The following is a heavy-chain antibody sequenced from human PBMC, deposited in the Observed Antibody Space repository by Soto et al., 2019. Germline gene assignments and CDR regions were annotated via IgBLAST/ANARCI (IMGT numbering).Heavy chain of an antibody. CDR1: GGSISSYY. CDR2: IYYSGST. J-gene: IGHJ4*02. CDR3: ARSVNFRYYDSSGYYLDY. Sequence: SETLSVTCTVSGGSISSYYWSWIRQPPGKGLEWIGYIYYSGSTNYNPSLKSRVTISIDTSKNQFSLKLSSVTAADTAVYYCARSVNFRYYDSSGYYLDYWGQGTLVTVSS. D-gene: IGHD3-22*01. V-gene: IGHV4-59*01.